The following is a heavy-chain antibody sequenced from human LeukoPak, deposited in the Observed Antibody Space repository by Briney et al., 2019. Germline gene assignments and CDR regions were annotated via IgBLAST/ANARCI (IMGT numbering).Heavy chain of an antibody. CDR1: GYTFTSYA. J-gene: IGHJ4*02. CDR2: INAGNGNT. V-gene: IGHV1-3*01. D-gene: IGHD3-22*01. Sequence: ASVKVSCKASGYTFTSYAMHWVRQAPGQRLEWMGWINAGNGNTKYSQKFQGRVTITADESTSTAYMELSSLRSEDTAVYYCARDRYYYDSSGYYHSYFDYWGQGTLVTVSS. CDR3: ARDRYYYDSSGYYHSYFDY.